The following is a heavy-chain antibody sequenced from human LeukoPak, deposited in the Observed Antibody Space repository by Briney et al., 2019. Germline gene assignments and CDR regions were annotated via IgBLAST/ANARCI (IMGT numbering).Heavy chain of an antibody. D-gene: IGHD1-26*01. J-gene: IGHJ4*02. CDR2: IYYSGST. CDR3: ARHRSGSYYSFFDY. CDR1: GGSISSSSYY. V-gene: IGHV4-39*01. Sequence: SETPSLTCTVSGGSISSSSYYWGWTRQPPGKGLEWIGSIYYSGSTYYNPSLKSRVTISVDTSKNQFSLKLSSVTAADTAVYYCARHRSGSYYSFFDYWGQGTLVTVSS.